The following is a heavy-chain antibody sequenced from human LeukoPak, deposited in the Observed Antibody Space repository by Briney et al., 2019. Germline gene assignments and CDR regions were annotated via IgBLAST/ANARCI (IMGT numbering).Heavy chain of an antibody. D-gene: IGHD1-14*01. CDR1: GGSFSGYY. Sequence: SETLSLTCAVYGGSFSGYYWSWIRQPPGKGLEWIGEINHSGSTNYNPSLKSRVTISVDTSKNQFSLKLSSVTAADTAAYYCARGRTTGPYGYWGQGTLVTVSS. J-gene: IGHJ4*02. CDR3: ARGRTTGPYGY. V-gene: IGHV4-34*01. CDR2: INHSGST.